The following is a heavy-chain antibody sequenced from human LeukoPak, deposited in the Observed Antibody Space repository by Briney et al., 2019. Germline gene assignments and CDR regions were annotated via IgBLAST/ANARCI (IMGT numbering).Heavy chain of an antibody. V-gene: IGHV4-31*03. D-gene: IGHD4-17*01. Sequence: PSETLSLTCTVSGGSISSGGYYWSWIRQHPGKGLEWIGYIYYSGSTYYNPSLKSRVTISVDTSKNQFSLKLSSVTAADTAVYYCARRRATVTTANYWYFDLWGRGTLVTVSS. CDR2: IYYSGST. CDR1: GGSISSGGYY. CDR3: ARRRATVTTANYWYFDL. J-gene: IGHJ2*01.